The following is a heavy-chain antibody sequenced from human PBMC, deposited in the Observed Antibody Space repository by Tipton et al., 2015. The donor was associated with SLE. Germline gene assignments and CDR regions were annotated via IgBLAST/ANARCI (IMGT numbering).Heavy chain of an antibody. CDR1: GGSIRSHY. CDR2: MYHSGST. V-gene: IGHV4-59*11. Sequence: TLSLTCTVSGGSIRSHYWSWIRPPPGKGLEWIGYMYHSGSTKYNPSLKSRDTISLDTSKNQVSLKLTSVTAADTAVYYCARGWYSRNWEWWFDPWGQGTLVTVSS. CDR3: ARGWYSRNWEWWFDP. J-gene: IGHJ5*02. D-gene: IGHD6-13*01.